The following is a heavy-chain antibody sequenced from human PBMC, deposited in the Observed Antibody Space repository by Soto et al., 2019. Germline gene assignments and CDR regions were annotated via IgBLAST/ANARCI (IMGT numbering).Heavy chain of an antibody. CDR1: GFTFNIYA. D-gene: IGHD6-19*01. Sequence: GGSLRLSCAASGFTFNIYAMTWVRQAPGKGLEWVSAISRYGDITYYADSVEGRFSISRDNSKNTLYLQMNSLRAEDTAVYYCARIIAVAGGDAFDIWGQGTMVTVSS. CDR2: ISRYGDIT. V-gene: IGHV3-23*01. J-gene: IGHJ3*02. CDR3: ARIIAVAGGDAFDI.